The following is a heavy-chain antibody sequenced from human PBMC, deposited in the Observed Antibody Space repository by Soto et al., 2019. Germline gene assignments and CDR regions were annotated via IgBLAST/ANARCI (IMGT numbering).Heavy chain of an antibody. CDR2: IIPIFGTA. Sequence: QVQLVQSGAEVKKPGSSVKVSCKASGGTFSSYAISWVRQAPGQGLEWMGGIIPIFGTANYAQKFQGRVTITADESTSTAYMELSSLRSEDTAVYYCARDHRADYGYPNDAFDIWGQGTMVTVSS. J-gene: IGHJ3*02. CDR1: GGTFSSYA. D-gene: IGHD4-17*01. CDR3: ARDHRADYGYPNDAFDI. V-gene: IGHV1-69*01.